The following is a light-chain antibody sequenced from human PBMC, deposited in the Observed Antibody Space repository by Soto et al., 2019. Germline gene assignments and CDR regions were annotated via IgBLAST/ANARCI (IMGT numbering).Light chain of an antibody. CDR3: SSYTSSGTLMV. J-gene: IGLJ2*01. CDR2: DVS. V-gene: IGLV2-14*01. CDR1: SSDVGGYNY. Sequence: QSALTQPASVSGSPGQSVTISCTGTSSDVGGYNYVSWYQQHPGKAPKLMIYDVSNRPSGVSHRCSGSKSGNTDSLTISGIQAEYEADYYCSSYTSSGTLMVFGGGTQLTVL.